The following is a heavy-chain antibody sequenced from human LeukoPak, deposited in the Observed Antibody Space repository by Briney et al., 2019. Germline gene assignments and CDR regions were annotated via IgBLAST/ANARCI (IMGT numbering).Heavy chain of an antibody. V-gene: IGHV3-7*01. Sequence: GGSLRLSCAASGFTFSSYWMSWVRQAPGKGLEWVANIKQDGSEEYYVDSVKGRFTISRDNAKDSLYLQMNSLRAEDTAVYFCARVRRAKRQNRYYFYYYMDVWGKGTSVTVSS. J-gene: IGHJ6*03. CDR1: GFTFSSYW. CDR2: IKQDGSEE. D-gene: IGHD1-14*01. CDR3: ARVRRAKRQNRYYFYYYMDV.